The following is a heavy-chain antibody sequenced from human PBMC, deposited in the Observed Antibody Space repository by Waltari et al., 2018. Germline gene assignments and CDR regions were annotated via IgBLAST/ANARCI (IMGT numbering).Heavy chain of an antibody. J-gene: IGHJ5*02. V-gene: IGHV1-2*02. CDR3: AREGSSAGWFDP. D-gene: IGHD6-6*01. CDR1: GYTFTGHY. Sequence: QVQLVQSGAEVKKPGASVKVSCKASGYTFTGHYMHWVRQGPGQGLEWMGWINPNSGGTNNAQKFQGRVTMSRYTSISTAYMELSRLRSDDTAVYYCAREGSSAGWFDPWGQGTLVTVSS. CDR2: INPNSGGT.